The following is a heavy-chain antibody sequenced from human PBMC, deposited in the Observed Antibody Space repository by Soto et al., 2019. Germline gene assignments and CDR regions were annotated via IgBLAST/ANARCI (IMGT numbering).Heavy chain of an antibody. V-gene: IGHV4-34*01. D-gene: IGHD3-22*01. CDR2: INHSGST. J-gene: IGHJ4*02. Sequence: PSETLSLTCAVYCGSFSGYYWSWIRQPPGKGLEWIGEINHSGSTNYNPSLKSRVTISVDTSKNQFSLKLSSVTAADTAVYYCAVSLVAEVDYYDSSGYYWGQGTLVTVSS. CDR1: CGSFSGYY. CDR3: AVSLVAEVDYYDSSGYY.